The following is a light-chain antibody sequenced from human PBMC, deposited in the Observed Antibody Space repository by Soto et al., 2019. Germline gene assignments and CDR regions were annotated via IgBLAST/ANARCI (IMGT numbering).Light chain of an antibody. CDR2: KAP. CDR3: QLSYSTPRT. CDR1: QTISSW. V-gene: IGKV1-5*03. J-gene: IGKJ1*01. Sequence: DIQMTQSPSTLSGSVGDRFSITCRASQTISSWLAWYQQKPGKAPKLLIYKAPTLKSGVPSRFSGSGSGTDFTLTISSLQPEDFATYYCQLSYSTPRTFGQGTKVDIK.